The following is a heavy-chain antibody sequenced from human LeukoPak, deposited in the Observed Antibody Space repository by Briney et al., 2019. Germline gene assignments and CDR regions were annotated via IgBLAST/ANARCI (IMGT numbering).Heavy chain of an antibody. D-gene: IGHD1-26*01. CDR2: IYCSGST. CDR3: ASPRARGGSYPFDY. Sequence: PSQTLSLTCTVSGGSISSGDYYWSWIRQPPGKGLEWIGYIYCSGSTYYNPSLKSRVTISVDTSKNQFSLKLSSVTAADTAVYYCASPRARGGSYPFDYWGQGTLVTVSS. CDR1: GGSISSGDYY. J-gene: IGHJ4*02. V-gene: IGHV4-30-4*08.